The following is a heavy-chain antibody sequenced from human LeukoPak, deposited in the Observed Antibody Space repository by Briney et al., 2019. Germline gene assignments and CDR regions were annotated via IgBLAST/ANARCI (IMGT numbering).Heavy chain of an antibody. CDR3: TRDQGGGSYNGWTYYYYYYMDV. CDR2: ISYDGSNK. V-gene: IGHV3-30*03. Sequence: PGGSLRLSCAASGFTFSSYGMSWVRQAPSKGLAWVAVISYDGSNKYYADSVKGRFTISRDNSKNTLYLQMNSLRAEDTAVYYCTRDQGGGSYNGWTYYYYYYMDVWGKGTTVTVSS. CDR1: GFTFSSYG. D-gene: IGHD1-26*01. J-gene: IGHJ6*03.